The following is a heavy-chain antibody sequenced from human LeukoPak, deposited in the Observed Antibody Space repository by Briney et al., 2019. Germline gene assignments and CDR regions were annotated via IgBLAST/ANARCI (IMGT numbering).Heavy chain of an antibody. Sequence: PGGSLRLSCAASGFTISTSSMNWVRQASGKGLEWVSYISSSSSIIYYADSVKGRFTISRDNAKNSLYLQMDSLRDEDTAVYYCAREFGSPPWTFDYWGQGTLVTVSS. D-gene: IGHD3-10*01. J-gene: IGHJ4*02. CDR1: GFTISTSS. CDR2: ISSSSSII. CDR3: AREFGSPPWTFDY. V-gene: IGHV3-48*02.